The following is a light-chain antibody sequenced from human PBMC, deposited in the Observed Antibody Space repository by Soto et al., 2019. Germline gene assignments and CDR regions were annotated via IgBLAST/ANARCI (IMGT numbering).Light chain of an antibody. CDR1: SSDVGGYNY. J-gene: IGLJ2*01. V-gene: IGLV2-14*01. Sequence: QSALTQPASVSGSPGQSITISCTGTSSDVGGYNYVSWYQQYPGKGPKLIIFEVTHRPSGVSNRFSGSKSGDTASLTISGLQAEDEAAYYCSSYSSGSTHVVFGGGTKLTVL. CDR3: SSYSSGSTHVV. CDR2: EVT.